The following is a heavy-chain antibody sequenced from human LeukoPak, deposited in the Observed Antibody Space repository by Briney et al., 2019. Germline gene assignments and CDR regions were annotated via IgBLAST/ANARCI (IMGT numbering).Heavy chain of an antibody. CDR2: ISAYNGNT. Sequence: GASVKVSCKASGYTFTSYGISWVRQAPAQGLAWMGCISAYNGNTNYAQKLQGRVTMTTDTSTSTAYMELRSLRSDDTAVYYCARGTYYYDSSGLNWFDPWGQGTLVTVSS. CDR3: ARGTYYYDSSGLNWFDP. J-gene: IGHJ5*02. CDR1: GYTFTSYG. D-gene: IGHD3-22*01. V-gene: IGHV1-18*01.